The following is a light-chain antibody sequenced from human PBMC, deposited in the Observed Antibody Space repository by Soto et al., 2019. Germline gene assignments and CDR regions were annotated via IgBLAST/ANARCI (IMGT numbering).Light chain of an antibody. Sequence: EIVMTQSPATLSVSPGERATLSCRASQSVDSNLAWYQQKPGQAPRLLIYGASTWATGIPARFSGGGSGTEFTLTISSLQSEDFALYYCQQYHNWPLTFGGGTKVEIK. CDR1: QSVDSN. CDR3: QQYHNWPLT. CDR2: GAS. J-gene: IGKJ4*01. V-gene: IGKV3-15*01.